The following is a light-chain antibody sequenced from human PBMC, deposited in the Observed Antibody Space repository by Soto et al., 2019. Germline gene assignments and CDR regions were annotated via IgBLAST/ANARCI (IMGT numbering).Light chain of an antibody. CDR2: GAS. CDR1: QRIGSL. CDR3: QQGNSFLAIP. V-gene: IGKV1-12*01. J-gene: IGKJ5*01. Sequence: DIQMTQSPSSVSASILYIFTITFRASQRIGSLVAWYQQRPGKPPTLLIYGASTLQRGVPPRFSGSGSGTDFTLTIASLQSEDFATYYCQQGNSFLAIPFGQGTRLEIK.